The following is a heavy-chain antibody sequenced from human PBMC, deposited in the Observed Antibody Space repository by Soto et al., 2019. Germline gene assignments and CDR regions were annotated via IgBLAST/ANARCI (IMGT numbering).Heavy chain of an antibody. CDR1: GFTFSSYG. Sequence: GGSLRLSCAAPGFTFSSYGMHWVRQAPGKGLEWVAVISYDGSNKYYADSVKGRFTISRDNSKNTLYLQMNSLRAEDTAVYYCAKDPLRGARNWEVYYYYGMDVWGQGTTVTVSS. CDR3: AKDPLRGARNWEVYYYYGMDV. CDR2: ISYDGSNK. J-gene: IGHJ6*02. D-gene: IGHD1-1*01. V-gene: IGHV3-30*18.